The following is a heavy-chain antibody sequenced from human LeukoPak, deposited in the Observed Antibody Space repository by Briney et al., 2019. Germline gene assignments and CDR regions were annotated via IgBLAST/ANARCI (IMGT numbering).Heavy chain of an antibody. CDR2: INPNSGGT. D-gene: IGHD3-10*01. CDR1: GYTFTGYY. Sequence: ASVKVSCKASGYTFTGYYMHWVRQAPGQGLEWMGWINPNSGGTNYAQKFQGRVTMTRDTSISTAYMELSRLRYDDTAMYYCARGVVRGDYYYYIDVWGKGTTVTISS. CDR3: ARGVVRGDYYYYIDV. V-gene: IGHV1-2*02. J-gene: IGHJ6*03.